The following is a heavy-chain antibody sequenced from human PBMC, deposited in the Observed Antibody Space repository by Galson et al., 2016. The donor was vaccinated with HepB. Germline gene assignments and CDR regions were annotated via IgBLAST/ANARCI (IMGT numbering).Heavy chain of an antibody. Sequence: SCKASGGTFSTFTFTWVRQAPGQGLEWMGRTIPFLGLTNYAQKFQGRATISADKSTKTAYMELISLRFEDSAVYYCATARGSSHPIDHWGQGTLLTVSS. V-gene: IGHV1-69*02. CDR3: ATARGSSHPIDH. CDR2: TIPFLGLT. D-gene: IGHD6-13*01. CDR1: GGTFSTFT. J-gene: IGHJ4*02.